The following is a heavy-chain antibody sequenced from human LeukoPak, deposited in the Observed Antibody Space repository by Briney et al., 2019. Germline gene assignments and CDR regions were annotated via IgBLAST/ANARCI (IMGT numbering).Heavy chain of an antibody. CDR2: IYYSGST. CDR3: ARHSVRMLNWFDP. CDR1: GDSISSSSYN. Sequence: SETLSLTCTVSGDSISSSSYNWGWIRQPPGKGLEWIGSIYYSGSTYYNPSLKSRVTISVDTSKNQFSLKLSSVTAADTAVYYCARHSVRMLNWFDPWGQGTLVTVSS. D-gene: IGHD2-8*01. V-gene: IGHV4-39*01. J-gene: IGHJ5*02.